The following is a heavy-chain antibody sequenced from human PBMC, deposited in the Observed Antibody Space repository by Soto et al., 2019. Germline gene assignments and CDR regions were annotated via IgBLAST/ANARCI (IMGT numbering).Heavy chain of an antibody. CDR3: AREYQLSPVEERGLVAGTFDY. Sequence: PSETLSLTCTVSGGSISSGDYYWSWIRQPPGKGLEWIGYIYYSGSTYYSPSLKSRVTISVDTSKNQFSLKLSSVTAADTAVYYCAREYQLSPVEERGLVAGTFDYWGQGTLVTVSS. D-gene: IGHD6-19*01. J-gene: IGHJ4*02. CDR1: GGSISSGDYY. V-gene: IGHV4-30-4*01. CDR2: IYYSGST.